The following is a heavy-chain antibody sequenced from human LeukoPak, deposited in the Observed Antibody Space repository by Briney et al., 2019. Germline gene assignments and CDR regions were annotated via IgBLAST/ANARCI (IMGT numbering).Heavy chain of an antibody. J-gene: IGHJ6*03. CDR1: GFTFSNYG. CDR3: ARDHADCSGGSYYSISSLYYMDV. D-gene: IGHD2-15*01. CDR2: IWYAGSSR. Sequence: GGSLRLSCTASGFTFSNYGMHWVRQAPGKGLEWVAVIWYAGSSRYYADSVKGRFTISRDNSKNTLNLQMNSLRAEDTGVYYCARDHADCSGGSYYSISSLYYMDVWGKGTTVTVSS. V-gene: IGHV3-33*01.